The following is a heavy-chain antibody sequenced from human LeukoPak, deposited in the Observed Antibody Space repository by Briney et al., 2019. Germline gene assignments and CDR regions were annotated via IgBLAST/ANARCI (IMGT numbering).Heavy chain of an antibody. V-gene: IGHV3-30*04. CDR1: GFTFSSYA. Sequence: PGRSLRLSCAASGFTFSSYAMHWVRKAPGKGMEWEAVISYDGSNKYYADSVKGRFTISRDNSKNTLYLQMNSLRAEDTAVYYCARDTYGDFDYWGQGTLVTVSS. D-gene: IGHD4-17*01. J-gene: IGHJ4*02. CDR2: ISYDGSNK. CDR3: ARDTYGDFDY.